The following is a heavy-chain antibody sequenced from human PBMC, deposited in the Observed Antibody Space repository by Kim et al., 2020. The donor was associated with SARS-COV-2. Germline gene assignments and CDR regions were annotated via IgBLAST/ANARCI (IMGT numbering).Heavy chain of an antibody. Sequence: KFQGRVTMTEDTSTDTAYMELSSLRSEDTAVYYCATESRGHNYYYYGMDVWGQGTTVTVSS. J-gene: IGHJ6*02. V-gene: IGHV1-24*01. CDR3: ATESRGHNYYYYGMDV. D-gene: IGHD6-13*01.